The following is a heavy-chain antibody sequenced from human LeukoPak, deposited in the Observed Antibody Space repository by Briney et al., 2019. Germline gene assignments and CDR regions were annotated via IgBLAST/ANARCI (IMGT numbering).Heavy chain of an antibody. CDR3: ARGKHGYASPWPHDY. CDR2: IYYSGST. Sequence: PSETLSLTCTVSGGSISSSSYYWGWIRQPPGKGLEWIGSIYYSGSTYYNPSLKSRVTISVDTSKNQFSLKLSSVTAADTAVYYCARGKHGYASPWPHDYWGQGTLVTVSS. D-gene: IGHD2-2*03. V-gene: IGHV4-39*01. CDR1: GGSISSSSYY. J-gene: IGHJ4*02.